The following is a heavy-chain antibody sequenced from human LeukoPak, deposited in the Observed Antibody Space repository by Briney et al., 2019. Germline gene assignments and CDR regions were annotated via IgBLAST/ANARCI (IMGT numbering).Heavy chain of an antibody. CDR2: IYSGGST. Sequence: PGGSLRHSCAASGFTASSNYMSPVRPAPGKGLEWGSVIYSGGSTYYADSVKGRFTISRDNSKNTLYLQMNSLRAEDTAVYYCAREGSSGWYGTWDHYYYMDVWGKGTTVTVSS. V-gene: IGHV3-53*01. CDR1: GFTASSNY. J-gene: IGHJ6*03. CDR3: AREGSSGWYGTWDHYYYMDV. D-gene: IGHD6-19*01.